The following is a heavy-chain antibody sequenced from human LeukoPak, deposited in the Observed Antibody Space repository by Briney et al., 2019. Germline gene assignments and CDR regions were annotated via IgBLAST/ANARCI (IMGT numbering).Heavy chain of an antibody. D-gene: IGHD3-22*01. J-gene: IGHJ4*02. CDR1: GGSITISDFS. CDR2: ISQSGNT. Sequence: SETLSLTCTASGGSITISDFSWAWIRQPPGQGLEWIGTISQSGNTYYKPSLKSRATISADTSKNQFSLRLSSVTAADTAVYYCARANYYDSSGYFDYWGQGTLVTVSS. V-gene: IGHV4-39*07. CDR3: ARANYYDSSGYFDY.